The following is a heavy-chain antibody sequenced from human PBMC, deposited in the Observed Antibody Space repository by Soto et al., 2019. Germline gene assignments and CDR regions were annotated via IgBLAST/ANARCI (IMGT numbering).Heavy chain of an antibody. J-gene: IGHJ3*02. CDR3: ASTGVITADAFDI. CDR2: IIPIFGTA. V-gene: IGHV1-69*13. Sequence: ASVKVSCKASGYTFTSYDINWVRQAPGQGLEWMGGIIPIFGTANYAQKFQGRVTITADESTSTAYMELSSLRSEDTAVYYCASTGVITADAFDIWGQGTMVTVSS. D-gene: IGHD3-22*01. CDR1: GYTFTSYD.